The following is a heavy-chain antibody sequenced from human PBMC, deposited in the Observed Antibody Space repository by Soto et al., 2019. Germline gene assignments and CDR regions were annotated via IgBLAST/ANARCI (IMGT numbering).Heavy chain of an antibody. CDR1: GFSFSTYS. D-gene: IGHD7-27*01. CDR3: ARNQRGDPFDY. J-gene: IGHJ4*02. V-gene: IGHV3-48*02. CDR2: ISSSSYTI. Sequence: EVQLVESGGGLVQHGGTLRLSWAASGFSFSTYSMSWVRQAPGKGLEWISYISSSSYTINYSDAVRGRFTNSRDNAVNSMFLLMNSLRDDDTAVYYWARNQRGDPFDYWGQGTLVTVSS.